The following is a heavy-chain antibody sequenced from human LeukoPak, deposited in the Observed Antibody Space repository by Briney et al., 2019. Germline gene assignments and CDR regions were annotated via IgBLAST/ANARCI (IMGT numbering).Heavy chain of an antibody. J-gene: IGHJ6*03. CDR3: ARGVDTSYYYYMDV. V-gene: IGHV4-59*11. Sequence: SETLSLTCTVSGGSISSHYWSWIRQPPGKGLEWIGYIYYSGSTNYHPSLKSRVTISVDTSKNQFSLKLSSVTAADTAVYYCARGVDTSYYYYMDVWGKGTTVTVSS. CDR1: GGSISSHY. D-gene: IGHD5-18*01. CDR2: IYYSGST.